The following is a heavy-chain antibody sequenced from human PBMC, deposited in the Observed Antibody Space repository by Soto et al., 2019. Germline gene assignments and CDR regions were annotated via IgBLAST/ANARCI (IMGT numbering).Heavy chain of an antibody. Sequence: SETLSLTCTVSGGSVSSGDYFWSWLRQSPGKRLEWIAYIYYSGSTNYNPSLKSRATISVDTSKSQVSLTLTSMTAADAALYYCARSPNYYYYGFDAWGQGTAVTVSS. J-gene: IGHJ6*02. D-gene: IGHD3-10*01. CDR1: GGSVSSGDYF. CDR2: IYYSGST. V-gene: IGHV4-61*08. CDR3: ARSPNYYYYGFDA.